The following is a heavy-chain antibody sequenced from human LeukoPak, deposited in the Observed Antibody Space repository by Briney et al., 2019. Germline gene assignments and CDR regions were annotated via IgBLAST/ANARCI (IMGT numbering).Heavy chain of an antibody. CDR2: ISSSGGST. J-gene: IGHJ4*02. Sequence: PGGSLRLSCAASGFTFSSYAMSWVRQAPGKGLEWVSAISSSGGSTYYGDSVKGRFTVSRDNSKNTLYLQMNSLRAEDTAVYYCAKGEQGYSYGFYWGQGTLVTVSS. CDR1: GFTFSSYA. D-gene: IGHD5-18*01. CDR3: AKGEQGYSYGFY. V-gene: IGHV3-23*01.